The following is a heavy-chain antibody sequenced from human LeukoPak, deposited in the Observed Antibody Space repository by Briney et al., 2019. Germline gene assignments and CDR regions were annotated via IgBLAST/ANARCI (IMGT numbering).Heavy chain of an antibody. J-gene: IGHJ3*01. D-gene: IGHD4-11*01. CDR3: ARDRGNYVIEAFDF. Sequence: AGGSLRLSCAASGFTFSSFGMNWVRQAPGKGLEWVSFIISSSSAIYYADSVKGRFTISRDNAKNSLYLQMNSLRAEDTAVYYCARDRGNYVIEAFDFWGQGTMDTVSS. CDR1: GFTFSSFG. V-gene: IGHV3-48*04. CDR2: IISSSSAI.